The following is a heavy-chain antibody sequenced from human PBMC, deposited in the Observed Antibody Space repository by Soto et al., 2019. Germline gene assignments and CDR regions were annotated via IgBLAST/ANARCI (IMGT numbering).Heavy chain of an antibody. CDR2: INGGTGHT. J-gene: IGHJ5*02. CDR3: ARVLTPNWFDP. D-gene: IGHD2-15*01. Sequence: ASVKVSCKNSGYAFNNSTRHWVRQAPGQSLEWMGWINGGTGHTRYSQKFQARVTITKDSSASSAYMELSSLRSEDTAVYYCARVLTPNWFDPWGQGTLVTVSS. V-gene: IGHV1-3*01. CDR1: GYAFNNST.